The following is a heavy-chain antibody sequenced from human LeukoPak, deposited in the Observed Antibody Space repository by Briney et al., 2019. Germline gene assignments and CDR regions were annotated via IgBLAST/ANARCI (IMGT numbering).Heavy chain of an antibody. J-gene: IGHJ4*02. D-gene: IGHD3-10*01. CDR3: ARRGFGESFDY. V-gene: IGHV1-18*01. CDR2: ISAYNDNT. Sequence: GASVKVSCKASSYTFTNYGISWVRQAPGQGLEWMGWISAYNDNTNYAQKFQGRVTMTTDTSTSTAYMELRSLRSDDTAVYYCARRGFGESFDYWGQGTLVTVSS. CDR1: SYTFTNYG.